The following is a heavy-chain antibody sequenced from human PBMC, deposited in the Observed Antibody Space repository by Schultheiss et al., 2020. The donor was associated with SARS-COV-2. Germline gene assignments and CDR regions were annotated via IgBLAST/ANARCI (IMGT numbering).Heavy chain of an antibody. Sequence: GGSLRLSCAASGFTFSSYAMHWVRQAPGKGLEWVAVISYDGSNKYYADSVKGGFTISRDNSKNTLYLQMNSLRAEDTAVYYCARDQGYCSSTSCQSRYDMDVWGKGTTVTVSS. CDR1: GFTFSSYA. V-gene: IGHV3-30*04. J-gene: IGHJ6*03. D-gene: IGHD2-2*01. CDR3: ARDQGYCSSTSCQSRYDMDV. CDR2: ISYDGSNK.